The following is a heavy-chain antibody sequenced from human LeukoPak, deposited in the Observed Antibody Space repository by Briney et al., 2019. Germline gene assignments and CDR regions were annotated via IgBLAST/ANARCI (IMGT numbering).Heavy chain of an antibody. CDR1: GFTVSSNY. D-gene: IGHD3-10*01. CDR3: ARARRSGGITMIRGVKDRGWFDP. V-gene: IGHV3-66*02. CDR2: IYSGGST. Sequence: GGSLRLSCAASGFTVSSNYMSWVRQAPGKGLEWVSVIYSGGSTYYADSVKGRFTISRDNSKNTLYLELHSLRTEDTAVYYCARARRSGGITMIRGVKDRGWFDPWGQGTLVTVSS. J-gene: IGHJ5*02.